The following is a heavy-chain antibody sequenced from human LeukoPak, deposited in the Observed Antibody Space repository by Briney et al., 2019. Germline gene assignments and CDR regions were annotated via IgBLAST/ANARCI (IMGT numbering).Heavy chain of an antibody. Sequence: GGSLRLSCAASGFTFSSYSINWVRQAPGKGLEWVSYISSSSSAIYYADSVKGRSTISRDNAKNSLYLQMNGLRDEDTAVYYCARDHKAAAGRDFDYWGQGTLVTVSS. V-gene: IGHV3-48*02. J-gene: IGHJ4*02. D-gene: IGHD6-13*01. CDR2: ISSSSSAI. CDR3: ARDHKAAAGRDFDY. CDR1: GFTFSSYS.